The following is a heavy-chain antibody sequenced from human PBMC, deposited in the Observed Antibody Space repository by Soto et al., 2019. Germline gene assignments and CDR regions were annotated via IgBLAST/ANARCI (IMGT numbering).Heavy chain of an antibody. D-gene: IGHD1-26*01. CDR1: GGSFSGYY. CDR2: INHSGNT. Sequence: QVQLQQWGAGLLKPSETLSLTCAVYGGSFSGYYWSWIRQPPGKGLEWLGEINHSGNTNYNPSLKSRVTISVDTSKNRCSRKLSSVTAADTAVYYCASEEGWYSGSYYADYWGQGTLVTVSS. V-gene: IGHV4-34*01. J-gene: IGHJ4*02. CDR3: ASEEGWYSGSYYADY.